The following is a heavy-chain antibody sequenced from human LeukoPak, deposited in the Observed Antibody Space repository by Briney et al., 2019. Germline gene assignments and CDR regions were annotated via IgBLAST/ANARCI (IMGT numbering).Heavy chain of an antibody. D-gene: IGHD6-6*01. V-gene: IGHV1-69*05. Sequence: SVKVSCKVSGLSFIELSFHWVRQVPGQGLEWMGGIISISGSPNYAQRFQGRVTFTTDEFTSTAYMELRSLTSEDTAVYYCAGDFQAARLHMFEFWGQGSLVTVSS. CDR2: IISISGSP. J-gene: IGHJ4*02. CDR1: GLSFIELS. CDR3: AGDFQAARLHMFEF.